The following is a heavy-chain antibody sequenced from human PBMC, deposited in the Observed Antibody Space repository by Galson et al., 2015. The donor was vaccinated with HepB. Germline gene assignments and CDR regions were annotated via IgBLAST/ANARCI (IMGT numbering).Heavy chain of an antibody. D-gene: IGHD3-10*01. J-gene: IGHJ4*02. CDR1: GYTFTSYY. Sequence: SVKVSCKASGYTFTSYYMHWVRQAPGQGLEWMGIINPSGGSTSYAQKFQGRVTMTRDTSTSTVYMELSSLRSEDTAVYYCARGGGIGVRGAPFDYWGQGTLVTVSS. V-gene: IGHV1-46*01. CDR2: INPSGGST. CDR3: ARGGGIGVRGAPFDY.